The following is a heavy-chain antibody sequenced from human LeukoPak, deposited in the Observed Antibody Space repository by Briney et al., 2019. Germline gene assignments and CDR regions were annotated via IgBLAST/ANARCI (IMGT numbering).Heavy chain of an antibody. CDR3: VRDYVWGTYDSDY. V-gene: IGHV3-7*01. D-gene: IGHD3-16*01. CDR1: GFTFSSYW. CDR2: IKTDGSEK. J-gene: IGHJ4*02. Sequence: GGSLRLSCAAPGFTFSSYWMSWFRQIPGKGLEWLGNIKTDGSEKYYLDSVRGRFTISKDNAKNSLFLQMNSLRGEDTAVYYCVRDYVWGTYDSDYWGQGTLVTVTS.